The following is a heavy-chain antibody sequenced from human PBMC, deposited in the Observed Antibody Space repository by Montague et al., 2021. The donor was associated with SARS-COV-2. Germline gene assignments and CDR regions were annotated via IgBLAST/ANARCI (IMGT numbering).Heavy chain of an antibody. CDR1: GGSISSSNHY. V-gene: IGHV4-39*02. CDR2: IYDSGST. CDR3: ARRGRKLLPVTTTIGGFDI. Sequence: SDTLSLTRTVSGGSISSSNHYWDWIRQPPGKGLEWIGSIYDSGSTYYNPSLKSRVTISVDTSKNHFSLKLSSVTAADTAVYYCARRGRKLLPVTTTIGGFDIWGKGTRVTVSS. J-gene: IGHJ3*02. D-gene: IGHD4-17*01.